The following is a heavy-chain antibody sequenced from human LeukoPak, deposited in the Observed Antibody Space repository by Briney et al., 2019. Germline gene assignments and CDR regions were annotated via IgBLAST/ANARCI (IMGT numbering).Heavy chain of an antibody. CDR2: ISAYNGNT. CDR1: GYTFTSYG. V-gene: IGHV1-18*01. CDR3: ARSGCSGGSCYYYYYMDV. Sequence: ASVKVSCKASGYTFTSYGISWVRQAPGQGLEWMGWISAYNGNTNYAQKLQGRVTMTTDTSTSTAYMELRSLRSEDTAVYYCARSGCSGGSCYYYYYMDVWGKGTTVTISS. D-gene: IGHD2-15*01. J-gene: IGHJ6*03.